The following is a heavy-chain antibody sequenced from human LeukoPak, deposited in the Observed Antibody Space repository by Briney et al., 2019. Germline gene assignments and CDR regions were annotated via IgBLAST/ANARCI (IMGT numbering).Heavy chain of an antibody. CDR1: GYTFNSYY. CDR3: AREASGGYFDY. Sequence: ASVKVSCKASGYTFNSYYMHWVRQAPGQGLEWVGLISPTGDGTNYAQTFRGRVTMTRDTSTNTVYMDLSSLRSEDTAVYYCAREASGGYFDYWGQGTLVIVSS. V-gene: IGHV1-46*02. CDR2: ISPTGDGT. J-gene: IGHJ4*02. D-gene: IGHD4-23*01.